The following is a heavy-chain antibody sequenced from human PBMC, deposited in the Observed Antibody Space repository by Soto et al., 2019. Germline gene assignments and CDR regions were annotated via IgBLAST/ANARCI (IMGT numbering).Heavy chain of an antibody. CDR2: RSASGGDS. Sequence: EVQLLESGGDLVQPGGSLRLTCVDSGSNSTPYAMTWVRQAPVEGLEWVSSRSASGGDSYYAASVKGRFSISRDSSRNTMYLQMNSLTTEDTAVYYRAKYVPVSGVWVHDSWGHGTLVTVSS. CDR1: GSNSTPYA. J-gene: IGHJ4*03. CDR3: AKYVPVSGVWVHDS. V-gene: IGHV3-23*01. D-gene: IGHD6-19*01.